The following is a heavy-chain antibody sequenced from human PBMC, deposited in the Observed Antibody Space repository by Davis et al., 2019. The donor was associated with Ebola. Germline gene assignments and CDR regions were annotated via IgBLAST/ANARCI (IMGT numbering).Heavy chain of an antibody. V-gene: IGHV4-4*07. Sequence: SETLSLTCTVSGGSISGYYWSWIRQSAGKGLEWIGRIYSSGNINYNPSLQSRVTMSVDTSKNRFSLNLTSVTAADTAIYYCARQLSNYWYFDLWGRGTLVTVSS. J-gene: IGHJ2*01. D-gene: IGHD4-11*01. CDR2: IYSSGNI. CDR1: GGSISGYY. CDR3: ARQLSNYWYFDL.